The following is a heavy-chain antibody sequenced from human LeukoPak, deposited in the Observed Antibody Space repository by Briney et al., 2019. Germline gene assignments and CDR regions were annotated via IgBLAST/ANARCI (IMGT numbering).Heavy chain of an antibody. CDR2: INHSGST. CDR3: ARCPLVYSSGWYWFDP. J-gene: IGHJ5*02. Sequence: PSETLSLTCAVYGGSFSGYYWSWIRQPPGKGLEWIGEINHSGSTNYNPSLRSRVTISVDTSKNQFSLKLSSVTAADTAVYYRARCPLVYSSGWYWFDPWGQGTLVTVSS. CDR1: GGSFSGYY. D-gene: IGHD6-19*01. V-gene: IGHV4-34*01.